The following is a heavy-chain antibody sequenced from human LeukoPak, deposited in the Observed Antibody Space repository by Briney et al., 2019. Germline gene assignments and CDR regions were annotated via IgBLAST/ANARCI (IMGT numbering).Heavy chain of an antibody. V-gene: IGHV4-34*01. CDR2: INHSGST. CDR3: ARHYYDSSGYLNWFDP. J-gene: IGHJ5*02. D-gene: IGHD3-22*01. Sequence: PSETLSLTCAVYGGSFSGYYRSWIRQPPGKGLEWIGEINHSGSTNYNPSLKSRVTISVDTSKNQFSLKLSSVTAADTAMYYCARHYYDSSGYLNWFDPWGQGTLVTVSS. CDR1: GGSFSGYY.